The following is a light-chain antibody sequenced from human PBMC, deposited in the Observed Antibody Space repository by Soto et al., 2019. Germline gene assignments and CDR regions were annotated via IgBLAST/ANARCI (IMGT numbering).Light chain of an antibody. Sequence: EMVVTQSPVTMYLSPGDRATLSCRASQSVSNSLALYQQKPGHAPRLHIYDASNRATGIPARFSGSGSGTDCTLTIRSLEPEDFAVYYFQQRSNCPLNFGGGTKGEIK. V-gene: IGKV3-11*01. CDR3: QQRSNCPLN. CDR2: DAS. CDR1: QSVSNS. J-gene: IGKJ4*01.